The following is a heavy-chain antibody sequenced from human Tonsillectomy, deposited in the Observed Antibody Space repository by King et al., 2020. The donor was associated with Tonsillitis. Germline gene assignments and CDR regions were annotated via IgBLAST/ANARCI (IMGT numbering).Heavy chain of an antibody. D-gene: IGHD3-9*01. Sequence: QLQESGPGLVKPSETLSLTCTVSGGSISSHYWRWIRQPPGKGLEWIGYISDTGSTNYNPSLKLRVTISVDTSKNQCSLKLSSVTAADSAVYYCARDRRLYDTVNYYYMDVWGKGTAVTVSS. V-gene: IGHV4-59*11. CDR2: ISDTGST. CDR1: GGSISSHY. CDR3: ARDRRLYDTVNYYYMDV. J-gene: IGHJ6*03.